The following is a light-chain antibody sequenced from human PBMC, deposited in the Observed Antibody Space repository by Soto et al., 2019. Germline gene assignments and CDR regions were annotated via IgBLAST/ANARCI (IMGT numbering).Light chain of an antibody. V-gene: IGKV1-33*01. CDR2: DAS. CDR1: QDISDH. Sequence: IRMTQSPSSFSASTGDRLTITCRASQDISDHLNWFQQRPGKAPKLLIYDASHLETGVPSRFSGSGSGTDFTFTINSLQPEDFATYYCQQYDNLSWTFGQGTKVDI. J-gene: IGKJ1*01. CDR3: QQYDNLSWT.